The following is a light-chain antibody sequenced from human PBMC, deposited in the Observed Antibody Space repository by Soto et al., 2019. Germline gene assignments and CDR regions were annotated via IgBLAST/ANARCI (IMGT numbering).Light chain of an antibody. J-gene: IGLJ1*01. CDR2: EGT. V-gene: IGLV2-23*03. CDR1: SSDVGSYNL. Sequence: QSALNQPASVSGSPGQSITISCTGTSSDVGSYNLVSWYQQHPGEAPKLMIYEGTQRPSGVSNRFSGSKSGNTASLTISGLQAEDEADYYCCSYAGSSTFVFGSGTKVTVL. CDR3: CSYAGSSTFV.